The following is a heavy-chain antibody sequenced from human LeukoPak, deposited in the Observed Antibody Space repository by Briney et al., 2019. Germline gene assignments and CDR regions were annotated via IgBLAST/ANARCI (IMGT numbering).Heavy chain of an antibody. Sequence: SETLSLTCTVSGGSISSGTYSWAWFRQPPGKGLEWIGTIHYSGTTYYNPSLESRVTISVDSSRNQFSLKLSSVTAADTAVYYCARRSTSGYYYFDYWGQGTWVTVSS. CDR2: IHYSGTT. V-gene: IGHV4-39*01. D-gene: IGHD3-22*01. CDR3: ARRSTSGYYYFDY. J-gene: IGHJ4*02. CDR1: GGSISSGTYS.